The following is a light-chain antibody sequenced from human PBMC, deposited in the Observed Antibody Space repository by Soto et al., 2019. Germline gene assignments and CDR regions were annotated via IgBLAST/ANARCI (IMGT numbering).Light chain of an antibody. J-gene: IGKJ1*01. CDR1: QNIDTY. Sequence: DIQMTQSPPALSASVGDRVIITCRASQNIDTYLNWYQQKPGKAPELLIHDASSLQSGVPSRFSGSGSGTDFTLTISSLQPEDLAVYYCQQSYSSPPTFGQGTRWIS. CDR3: QQSYSSPPT. CDR2: DAS. V-gene: IGKV1-39*01.